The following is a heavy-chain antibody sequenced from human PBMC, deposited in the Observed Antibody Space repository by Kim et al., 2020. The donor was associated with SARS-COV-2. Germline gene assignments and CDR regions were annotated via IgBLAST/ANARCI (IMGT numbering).Heavy chain of an antibody. V-gene: IGHV4-39*01. CDR3: ARRGDY. Sequence: SETLSLTCTVSGGSITSTGYYWGWIRQPPGKGLEWIGSIFYSGKTYYNPSLKRRVTISIDTAKNQFSLKMSAVTAADTAVYCCARRGDYWGQGTLVTVSS. J-gene: IGHJ4*02. CDR1: GGSITSTGYY. D-gene: IGHD3-16*01. CDR2: IFYSGKT.